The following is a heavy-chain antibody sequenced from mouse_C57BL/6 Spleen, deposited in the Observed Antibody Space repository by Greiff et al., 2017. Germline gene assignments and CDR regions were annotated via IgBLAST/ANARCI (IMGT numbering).Heavy chain of an antibody. CDR1: GFTFSNYW. Sequence: EVQGVESGGGLVQPGGSMKLSCVASGFTFSNYWMNWVRQSPEKGLEWVAQIRLKSDNYATHYAESVKGRFTISRDDSKSSVYLQMNNLRAEDTGIYYCTNYRYFDVWGTGTTVTVSS. CDR3: TNYRYFDV. CDR2: IRLKSDNYAT. V-gene: IGHV6-3*01. J-gene: IGHJ1*03.